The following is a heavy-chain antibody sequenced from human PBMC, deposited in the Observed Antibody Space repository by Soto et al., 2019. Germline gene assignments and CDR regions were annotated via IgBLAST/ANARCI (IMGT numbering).Heavy chain of an antibody. CDR1: GFTFRADT. Sequence: QVHLVESGGGVVQPGRSLRLSCAASGFTFRADTMHWVRQAPGKGLEWVAVVSYDGDDKYYADSVKGRFTISRDNSKNTRYLQMNSVRAEDTAVYYGAGEDSDVFGICRESQWGQGTLVTVSS. D-gene: IGHD3-3*01. CDR2: VSYDGDDK. V-gene: IGHV3-30-3*01. CDR3: AGEDSDVFGICRESQ. J-gene: IGHJ4*02.